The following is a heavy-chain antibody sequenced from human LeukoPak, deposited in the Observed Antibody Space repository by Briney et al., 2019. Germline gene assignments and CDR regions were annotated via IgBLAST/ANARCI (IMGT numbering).Heavy chain of an antibody. D-gene: IGHD5-12*01. CDR1: GFTISSHS. V-gene: IGHV3-21*04. Sequence: GGSLRLSCAASGFTISSHSMNWVRQAPGKGLEWVSTISDGSRDTHYAGSVKGRFTISRDDSQNIVYLQMDSLRAEDTALYYCTTRLRNHFDYWGQGTQVTVSS. J-gene: IGHJ4*02. CDR3: TTRLRNHFDY. CDR2: ISDGSRDT.